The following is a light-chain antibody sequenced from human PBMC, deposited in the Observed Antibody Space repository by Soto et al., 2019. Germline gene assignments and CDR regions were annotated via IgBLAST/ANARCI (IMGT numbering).Light chain of an antibody. V-gene: IGKV1-39*01. CDR2: AAS. CDR3: QNVYSTPFN. Sequence: DIQIAHSPSALSASVVDRVTITFRASQIISNHVNWYQQRPGKATKLLIYAASTLQSGVPSRFGGSGSGKDFTLTISSLQSEDFTTYFCQNVYSTPFNFGPGTKVDIK. CDR1: QIISNH. J-gene: IGKJ3*01.